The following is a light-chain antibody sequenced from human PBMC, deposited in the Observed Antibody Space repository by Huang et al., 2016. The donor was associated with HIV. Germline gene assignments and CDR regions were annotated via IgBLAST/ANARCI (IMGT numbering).Light chain of an antibody. CDR2: DAA. J-gene: IGKJ4*01. CDR3: QQRAGWPLT. Sequence: EIVLTQSPATLSLSPGERATLSCRASQHISGYFAWYQQKPGQDPRLLMYDAAIRSTGIPVRFSGSGSGTDFTFSISSLEPEDFAFYYCQQRAGWPLTFGGGTKVEIK. CDR1: QHISGY. V-gene: IGKV3-11*01.